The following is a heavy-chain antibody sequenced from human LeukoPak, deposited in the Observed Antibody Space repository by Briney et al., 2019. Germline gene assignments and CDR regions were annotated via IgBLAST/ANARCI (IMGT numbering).Heavy chain of an antibody. V-gene: IGHV4-4*07. CDR3: ARATSTSRTNWFDP. CDR1: GGSIGSYY. D-gene: IGHD2-2*01. J-gene: IGHJ5*02. CDR2: IYTSGST. Sequence: SETLSLTCTVSGGSIGSYYWSWIRQPAGKGLEWIGRIYTSGSTNYNPSLKSRVTMSVDTSKNQFSLKLSSVTAADTAVYYCARATSTSRTNWFDPWGQGTLVTVSS.